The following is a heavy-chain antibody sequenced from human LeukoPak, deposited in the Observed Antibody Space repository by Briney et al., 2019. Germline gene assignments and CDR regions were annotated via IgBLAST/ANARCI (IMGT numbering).Heavy chain of an antibody. Sequence: SQTLSLTCAVSGGSISSGGYSWSWIRQPPGKGLEWIGYIYHSGSTYYNPSLKSRVTISVDRSKNQFSLKLSSVTAADTAVYYCARSYYYDSSGYFFDPWGQGTLVNVSS. V-gene: IGHV4-30-2*01. J-gene: IGHJ5*02. CDR1: GGSISSGGYS. CDR2: IYHSGST. CDR3: ARSYYYDSSGYFFDP. D-gene: IGHD3-22*01.